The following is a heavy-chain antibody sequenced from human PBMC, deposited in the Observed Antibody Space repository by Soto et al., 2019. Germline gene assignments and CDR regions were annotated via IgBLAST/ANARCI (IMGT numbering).Heavy chain of an antibody. CDR3: AKGKGVGATPDGANC. CDR1: GFTFSNYG. Sequence: EVQVLESGGGLVQPGGSLRLSCAASGFTFSNYGMNWVRQAPGKGLEWVSGIRSDGDTTYNSDSVKGRFTVSRDTSNNTGYLQMNSLRAEDTAVYYCAKGKGVGATPDGANCWGQGTLVTVSS. J-gene: IGHJ4*02. V-gene: IGHV3-23*01. CDR2: IRSDGDTT. D-gene: IGHD1-26*01.